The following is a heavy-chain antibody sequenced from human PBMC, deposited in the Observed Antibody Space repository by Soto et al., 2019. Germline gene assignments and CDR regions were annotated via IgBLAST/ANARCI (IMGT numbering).Heavy chain of an antibody. J-gene: IGHJ3*02. CDR3: ARVRGGQNWNYPDAFDI. Sequence: EVQLVESGGGLVKPGGSLRLSCAASGFTFSSYSMNWVRQAPGKGLEWVSSISSSSSYIYYADSVKGRFTISRDNTKNSLYLQMNGLRAEDTAVYYCARVRGGQNWNYPDAFDIWGQGTMVTVSS. CDR1: GFTFSSYS. D-gene: IGHD1-7*01. CDR2: ISSSSSYI. V-gene: IGHV3-21*01.